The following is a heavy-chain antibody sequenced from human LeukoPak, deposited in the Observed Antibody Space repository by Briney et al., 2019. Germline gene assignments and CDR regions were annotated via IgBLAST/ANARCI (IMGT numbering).Heavy chain of an antibody. V-gene: IGHV3-43*02. CDR2: ISGDGGST. CDR1: GFTFDDYA. J-gene: IGHJ5*02. CDR3: AKDIADCSGGSCYFGGGFDP. Sequence: GGSLRLSCAASGFTFDDYAMHWVRQAPGKGLEWVSLISGDGGSTYYADSLKGRFTISRDNSKNSLYLQMNSLRTEDTALYYCAKDIADCSGGSCYFGGGFDPWGQGTLVTVSS. D-gene: IGHD2-15*01.